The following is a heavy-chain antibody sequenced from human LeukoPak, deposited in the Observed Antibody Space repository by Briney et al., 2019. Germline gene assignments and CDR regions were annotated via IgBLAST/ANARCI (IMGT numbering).Heavy chain of an antibody. D-gene: IGHD2-2*01. Sequence: GGSLRLSCAASGFTFSGYSMNWVRQAPGKGLEWVSSISSSSSYIYYADSVKGRFTISRDNAKNSLYLQMNSLRAEDTAVYYCARAFPYQAMPNYYYYYYMDVWGKGTTVTVSS. J-gene: IGHJ6*03. CDR3: ARAFPYQAMPNYYYYYYMDV. CDR1: GFTFSGYS. V-gene: IGHV3-21*01. CDR2: ISSSSSYI.